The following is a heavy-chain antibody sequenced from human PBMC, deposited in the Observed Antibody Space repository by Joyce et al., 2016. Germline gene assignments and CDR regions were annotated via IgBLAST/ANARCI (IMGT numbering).Heavy chain of an antibody. CDR2: VNPRTRLI. D-gene: IGHD3-16*01. J-gene: IGHJ3*01. V-gene: IGHV3-48*02. CDR3: AREPSQQAYRALDV. CDR1: GFSFRTYS. Sequence: EVQLVESGGGLVQPGESLRLSSAASGFSFRTYSMNWVRQAPGKGLEWVSYVNPRTRLIQYADSGKGRFTISRDDAKSSLYLQMNSLRDEDTAIYYCAREPSQQAYRALDVWGQGTVVTVSS.